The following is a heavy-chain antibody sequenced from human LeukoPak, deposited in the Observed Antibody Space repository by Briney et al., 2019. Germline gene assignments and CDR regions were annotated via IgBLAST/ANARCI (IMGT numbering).Heavy chain of an antibody. Sequence: ASVKVSCKASGYTFTSYAMHWVRQAPGQRLEWMGWINAGNGNTEYSQKFQGRVTITRDTSASTAYMELSSLRSEDTAVYYCAREGGLYDILTSFDYWGQGTLVTVSP. V-gene: IGHV1-3*01. D-gene: IGHD3-9*01. CDR1: GYTFTSYA. J-gene: IGHJ4*02. CDR2: INAGNGNT. CDR3: AREGGLYDILTSFDY.